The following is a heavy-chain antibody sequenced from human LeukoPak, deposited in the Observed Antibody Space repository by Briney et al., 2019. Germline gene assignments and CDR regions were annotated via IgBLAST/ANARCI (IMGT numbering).Heavy chain of an antibody. Sequence: SVKVSCKASGGSFVNCAISWVRQAPGQGREWMGGIIPVFGSVNYAQRFQGRITITTDASTRTAYMELSSLRSEDTAIYYCARDQGIRYSSSRYGLDYYYYMDVWGKGTTVTVSS. V-gene: IGHV1-69*05. D-gene: IGHD6-13*01. J-gene: IGHJ6*03. CDR3: ARDQGIRYSSSRYGLDYYYYMDV. CDR1: GGSFVNCA. CDR2: IIPVFGSV.